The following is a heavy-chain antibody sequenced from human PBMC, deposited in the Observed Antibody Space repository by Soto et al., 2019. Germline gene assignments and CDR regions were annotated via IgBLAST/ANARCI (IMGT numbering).Heavy chain of an antibody. CDR3: AAGAIFGVVPLDY. CDR2: IYHSGST. CDR1: PGSISSGGYS. D-gene: IGHD3-3*01. J-gene: IGHJ4*02. V-gene: IGHV4-30-2*01. Sequence: TLSLPCAVSPGSISSGGYSWSCIRQPPRKSLEWIGYIYHSGSTYYNPSLKSRVTISVDRSKNQFSLKLSSVTAADTAVYYCAAGAIFGVVPLDYWGQGTLVTVS.